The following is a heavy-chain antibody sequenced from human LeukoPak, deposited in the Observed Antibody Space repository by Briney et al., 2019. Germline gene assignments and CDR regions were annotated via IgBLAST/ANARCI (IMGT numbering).Heavy chain of an antibody. CDR1: GGSISSYY. V-gene: IGHV4-39*07. J-gene: IGHJ3*02. D-gene: IGHD3-9*01. CDR2: IYYSGST. Sequence: SETLSLTCTVSGGSISSYYWGWIRQPPGKGLEWIGSIYYSGSTYYNPSLKSRVTISVDTSKNQFSLKLSSVTAADTAVYYCARDKGNYDILTGYAEHDAFDIWGQGTMVTVSS. CDR3: ARDKGNYDILTGYAEHDAFDI.